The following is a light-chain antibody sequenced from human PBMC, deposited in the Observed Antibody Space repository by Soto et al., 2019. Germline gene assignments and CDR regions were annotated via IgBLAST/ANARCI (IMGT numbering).Light chain of an antibody. CDR2: TSS. Sequence: DIQMTQSPASLHASVGDRVTIACRESQSIGRTLNWYQQKPGKAPKLLIFTSSSLQSGVPSRFSGSRSGTDFIFTISNLQPADSATYFCQQSYSTPPTFGHGTTVEIK. V-gene: IGKV1-39*01. CDR1: QSIGRT. J-gene: IGKJ1*01. CDR3: QQSYSTPPT.